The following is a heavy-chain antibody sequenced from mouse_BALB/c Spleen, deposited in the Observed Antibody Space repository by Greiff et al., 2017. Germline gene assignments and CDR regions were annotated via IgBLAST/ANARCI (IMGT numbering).Heavy chain of an antibody. CDR3: NRYGYAMDY. Sequence: VQLQQSGAELVRPGASVTLSCKASGYTFTDYEMHWVKQTPVHGLEWIGAIDPETGGTAYNQKFKGKATLTADKSSSTAYMELRSLTSEDSAVYYCNRYGYAMDYWGQGTSVTVSS. D-gene: IGHD2-14*01. CDR2: IDPETGGT. J-gene: IGHJ4*01. V-gene: IGHV1-15*01. CDR1: GYTFTDYE.